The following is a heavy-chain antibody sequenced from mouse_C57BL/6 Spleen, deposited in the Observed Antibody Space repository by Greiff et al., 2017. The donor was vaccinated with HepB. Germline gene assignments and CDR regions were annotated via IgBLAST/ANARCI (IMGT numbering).Heavy chain of an antibody. J-gene: IGHJ3*01. Sequence: LEESGAELARPGASVKMSCKASGYTFTSYTMHWVKQRPGQGLEWIGYINPSSGYTKYNQKFKDKATLTADKSSSTAYMQLSSLTSEDSAVYYCARHDYGLAYWGQGTLVTVSA. CDR3: ARHDYGLAY. CDR2: INPSSGYT. D-gene: IGHD2-4*01. V-gene: IGHV1-4*01. CDR1: GYTFTSYT.